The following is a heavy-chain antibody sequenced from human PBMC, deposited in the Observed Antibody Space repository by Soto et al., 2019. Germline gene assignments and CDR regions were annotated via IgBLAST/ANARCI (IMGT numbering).Heavy chain of an antibody. CDR1: GYTFTSYD. Sequence: QVQLVQSGAEVKKPGASVKVSCKASGYTFTSYDINWVRQATGQGLEWMGWMNPNSGNTGYAQKFQGRVTMTRNTSISTADMELSSLRSEDTAVYYCARGPFSREQRVHHFQHWGQGTLVTVSS. CDR3: ARGPFSREQRVHHFQH. D-gene: IGHD6-13*01. J-gene: IGHJ1*01. V-gene: IGHV1-8*01. CDR2: MNPNSGNT.